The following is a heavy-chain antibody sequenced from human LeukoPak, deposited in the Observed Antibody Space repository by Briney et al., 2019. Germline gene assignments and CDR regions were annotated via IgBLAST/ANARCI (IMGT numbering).Heavy chain of an antibody. CDR1: GGSISSYY. CDR2: INHSGST. V-gene: IGHV4-34*01. CDR3: ARRRVTTPADFDY. J-gene: IGHJ4*02. D-gene: IGHD4-17*01. Sequence: SETLSLTCTVSGGSISSYYWSWIRQPPGKGLEWIGEINHSGSTNYNPSLKSRVTISVDTSKNQFSLKLSSVTAADTAVYYCARRRVTTPADFDYWGQGTLVTVSS.